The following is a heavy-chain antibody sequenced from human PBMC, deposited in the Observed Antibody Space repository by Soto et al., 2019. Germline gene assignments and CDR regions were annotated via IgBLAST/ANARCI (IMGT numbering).Heavy chain of an antibody. V-gene: IGHV4-34*01. CDR2: INHSGST. J-gene: IGHJ4*02. Sequence: LSDTLSLTCAVYGGSFSVYYWTWIRQPPGTGLEWIGEINHSGSTNYNPSLKSRVTISVDTSKNQFSLKLTSVTAADTAVYYCARDKITGLFDYWGQGTLVTVSS. CDR3: ARDKITGLFDY. CDR1: GGSFSVYY. D-gene: IGHD2-8*02.